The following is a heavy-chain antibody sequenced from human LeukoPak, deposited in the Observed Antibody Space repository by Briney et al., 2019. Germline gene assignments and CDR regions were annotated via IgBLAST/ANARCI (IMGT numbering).Heavy chain of an antibody. D-gene: IGHD2-15*01. CDR2: IKSKVAGGTA. J-gene: IGHJ4*02. V-gene: IGHV3-15*01. Sequence: GSLRLSCAASGFTFRDAWMSWVRQAPGKGLEWVGRIKSKVAGGTADYGAPVEGRFTISRADSENTLSLQMNSLKTEDTAVYYCITGFSAAPHDGYWGQGTLVTVSS. CDR3: ITGFSAAPHDGY. CDR1: GFTFRDAW.